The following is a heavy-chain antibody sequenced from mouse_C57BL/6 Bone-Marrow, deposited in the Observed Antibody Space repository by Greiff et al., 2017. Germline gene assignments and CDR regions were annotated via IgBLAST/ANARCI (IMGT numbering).Heavy chain of an antibody. V-gene: IGHV1-80*01. CDR1: GYAFSSYW. CDR3: AIRNGVSVDYCDY. CDR2: IYPGDGDT. D-gene: IGHD1-1*01. J-gene: IGHJ2*01. Sequence: VQLQQSGAELVKPGASVKISCKASGYAFSSYWMNWVKQRPGQGLEWIGQIYPGDGDTNYNGKFKGKATLTADKSSSTAYMQLSSLTSEDSAVYFSAIRNGVSVDYCDYWGEGTTVTVSS.